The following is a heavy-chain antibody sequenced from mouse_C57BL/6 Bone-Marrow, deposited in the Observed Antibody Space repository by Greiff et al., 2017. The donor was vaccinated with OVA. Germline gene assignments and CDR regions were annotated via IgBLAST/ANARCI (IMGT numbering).Heavy chain of an antibody. CDR3: AHRGGVPLFAY. Sequence: ESGPGILQPSQTLSLTCSFSGFSLSTFGMGVGWMRQPSGKGLEGLAHIWWDDDKYYHPALKSRLTISKDTSKNQVFLKIANVDTADTATYYCAHRGGVPLFAYWGQGTLVTVSA. CDR2: IWWDDDK. V-gene: IGHV8-8*01. CDR1: GFSLSTFGMG. D-gene: IGHD3-1*01. J-gene: IGHJ3*01.